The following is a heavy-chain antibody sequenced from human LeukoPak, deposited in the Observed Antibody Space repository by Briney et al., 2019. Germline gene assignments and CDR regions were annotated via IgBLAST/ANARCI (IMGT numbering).Heavy chain of an antibody. CDR1: GYSFTNYW. Sequence: KISCKGSGYSFTNYWIGWVRQMPGKGLEWMGGIIPIFGTANYAQKFQGRVTITADKSTSTAYMELSSLRSEDTAVYYCARDYYGSGSPDYWGQGTLVTVSS. V-gene: IGHV1-69*06. CDR3: ARDYYGSGSPDY. CDR2: IIPIFGTA. J-gene: IGHJ4*02. D-gene: IGHD3-10*01.